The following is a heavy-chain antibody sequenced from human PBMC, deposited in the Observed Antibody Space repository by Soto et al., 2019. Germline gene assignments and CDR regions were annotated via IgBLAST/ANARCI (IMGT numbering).Heavy chain of an antibody. CDR1: GFTFSGSA. J-gene: IGHJ4*02. CDR3: TRRNYYDSHPALWVDY. V-gene: IGHV3-73*02. CDR2: IRSKANSYAT. Sequence: EVQLVESGGGLVQPGGSLKLSCAASGFTFSGSAMHWVRQASGKGLEWVGRIRSKANSYATAYAASVKGRFTISRDDSKNTAYLQMNSLKTEDTAVYYCTRRNYYDSHPALWVDYWGQGTLVTVSS. D-gene: IGHD3-22*01.